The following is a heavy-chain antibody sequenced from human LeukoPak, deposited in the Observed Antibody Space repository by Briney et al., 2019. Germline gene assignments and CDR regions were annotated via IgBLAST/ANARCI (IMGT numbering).Heavy chain of an antibody. V-gene: IGHV3-74*01. CDR1: GFPFSGYW. Sequence: GGSLRLSCVASGFPFSGYWMHWVRQAPGKGLVWVSRINIDGSGANYADSVKGRFTISRDNAKNTVSLQMNSLSAEDTAVYYCVTLTSVVSEHAFDMWGQGTMVAVSS. CDR3: VTLTSVVSEHAFDM. D-gene: IGHD4-23*01. CDR2: INIDGSGA. J-gene: IGHJ3*02.